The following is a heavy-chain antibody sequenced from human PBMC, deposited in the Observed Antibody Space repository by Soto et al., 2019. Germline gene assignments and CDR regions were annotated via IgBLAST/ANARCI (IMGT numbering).Heavy chain of an antibody. V-gene: IGHV3-30-3*01. J-gene: IGHJ1*01. D-gene: IGHD2-21*02. CDR3: ARPVQYCGGDCYFGYFQH. CDR1: GFTFSDYY. CDR2: ISYDGSNK. Sequence: GGSLRLSCAASGFTFSDYYMSWIRQAPGKGLEWVAVISYDGSNKYYADSVKGRFTISRDNSKNTLYLQMNSLRAEDTAVYYCARPVQYCGGDCYFGYFQHWGQGTLVTVSS.